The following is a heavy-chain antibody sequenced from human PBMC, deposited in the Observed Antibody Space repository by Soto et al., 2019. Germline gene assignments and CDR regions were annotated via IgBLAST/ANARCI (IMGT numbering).Heavy chain of an antibody. CDR1: GGSISRGGYF. CDR3: ARVWGGAFDF. V-gene: IGHV4-30-2*01. Sequence: TSETLSLTCAGSGGSISRGGYFWSWIRQPPGKGLEWIGYIYHSGSTYYNPSLKSRVTISVDRSKNQFSLKLSSVTAADTAVYYCARVWGGAFDFWGQGTMVTVSS. D-gene: IGHD3-10*01. J-gene: IGHJ3*01. CDR2: IYHSGST.